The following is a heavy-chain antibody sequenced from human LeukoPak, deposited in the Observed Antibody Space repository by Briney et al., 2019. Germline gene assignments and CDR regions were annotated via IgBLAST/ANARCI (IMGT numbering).Heavy chain of an antibody. J-gene: IGHJ4*02. CDR3: ARDRDWGCSYCSY. CDR1: GFTFSSYG. V-gene: IGHV3-33*01. CDR2: IWFDGSNK. Sequence: GGSLRLSCAASGFTFSSYGMHWVRQAPGKGLEWVAVIWFDGSNKYYADSVKGRFTISRDNSKNTLYLQMDSLRAEDTAVYYCARDRDWGCSYCSYWGQGTLVTVSS. D-gene: IGHD7-27*01.